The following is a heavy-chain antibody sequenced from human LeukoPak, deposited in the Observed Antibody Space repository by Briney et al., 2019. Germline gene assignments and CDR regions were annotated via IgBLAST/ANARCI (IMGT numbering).Heavy chain of an antibody. CDR3: ARGHPRLHDFWSGYYMAPINAFDI. Sequence: SETLSLTCTVSGGSISSGSYYWSWIRQPPGKGLEWIGEINHSGSTNYNPSLKSRVTISVDTSKNQFSLKLSSVTAADTAVYYCARGHPRLHDFWSGYYMAPINAFDIWGQGTMVTVSS. D-gene: IGHD3-3*01. CDR1: GGSISSGSYY. V-gene: IGHV4-39*07. CDR2: INHSGST. J-gene: IGHJ3*02.